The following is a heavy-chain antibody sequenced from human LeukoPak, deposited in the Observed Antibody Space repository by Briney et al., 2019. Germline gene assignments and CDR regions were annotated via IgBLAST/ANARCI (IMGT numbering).Heavy chain of an antibody. D-gene: IGHD5/OR15-5a*01. Sequence: GGSLRLSCAASGFTFSSYWMSWVRQAPGKGLEWVANIKQDGSEKYYVDSVKGRFTISRDNAKNSLYLQMNSLRAEDTAVYYCARSTGIASPYYFDYWGQGTLVTVSS. CDR2: IKQDGSEK. V-gene: IGHV3-7*01. CDR3: ARSTGIASPYYFDY. CDR1: GFTFSSYW. J-gene: IGHJ4*02.